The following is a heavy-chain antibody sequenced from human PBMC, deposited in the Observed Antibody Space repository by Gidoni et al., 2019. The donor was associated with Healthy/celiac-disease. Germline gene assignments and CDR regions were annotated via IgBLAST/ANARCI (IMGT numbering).Heavy chain of an antibody. D-gene: IGHD2-15*01. J-gene: IGHJ5*02. V-gene: IGHV3-74*01. CDR2: INSDGSST. CDR3: AREDILVVVADPYNWFDP. Sequence: EVQLVESGGGLVQPGWSLRLSCAAYGFPFSSYWMHWVRQAPGKGLVWVSRINSDGSSTSYADSVKGRFTSSRDNAKNTLYLPMTSLRAEDTAVYYCAREDILVVVADPYNWFDPWGHGTLVTVSS. CDR1: GFPFSSYW.